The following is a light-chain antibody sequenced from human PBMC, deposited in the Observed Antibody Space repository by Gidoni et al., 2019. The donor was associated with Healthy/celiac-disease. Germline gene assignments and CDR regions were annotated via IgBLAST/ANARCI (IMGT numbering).Light chain of an antibody. J-gene: IGLJ2*01. CDR1: SSNIGAGYA. CDR3: QSYDSSLSGVV. Sequence: QSQLTQPPSVSGAPVQKVTISFTGSSSNIGAGYAQHWYHQLPGTAPKLLIHGNSNRPSGVLDRFSGSKSGTSASLAITGLQAEDEADYYCQSYDSSLSGVVFGGGTKLTVL. V-gene: IGLV1-40*01. CDR2: GNS.